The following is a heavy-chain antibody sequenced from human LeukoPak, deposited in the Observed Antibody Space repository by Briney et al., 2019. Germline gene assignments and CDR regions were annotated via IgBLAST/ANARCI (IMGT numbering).Heavy chain of an antibody. D-gene: IGHD3-22*01. CDR3: AKGISPMISLLYFDY. Sequence: GGSLRLSCAASGFTFSNYAMSWVRQAPGKGLEWVSGFSGSGGITYYADSVKGRFTISRDNTKNTLYLQMHSLRAEDTAVYYCAKGISPMISLLYFDYWGQGALVTVSS. CDR2: FSGSGGIT. J-gene: IGHJ4*02. CDR1: GFTFSNYA. V-gene: IGHV3-23*01.